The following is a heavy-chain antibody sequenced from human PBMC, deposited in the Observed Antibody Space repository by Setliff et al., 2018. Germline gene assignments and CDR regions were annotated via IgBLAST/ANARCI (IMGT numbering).Heavy chain of an antibody. CDR3: ARVRIAVPGTVCFDY. J-gene: IGHJ4*02. D-gene: IGHD6-19*01. V-gene: IGHV3-21*01. Sequence: PGGSLRLSCAASGFTFSSDGVSWVRQAPGKGLEWVSSISSSSSYIFYADSVKGRFTISRDNAKNSLYLQRTSLRAEDTVGYYCARVRIAVPGTVCFDYWGQGTLVTVSS. CDR1: GFTFSSDG. CDR2: ISSSSSYI.